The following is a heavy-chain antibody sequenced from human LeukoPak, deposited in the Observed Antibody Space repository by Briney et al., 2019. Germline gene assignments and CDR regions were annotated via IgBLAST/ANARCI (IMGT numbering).Heavy chain of an antibody. Sequence: GGSLRLSCAASGFIFSTYTMSWVRQAPGKGLEWVSAISVSGGSTYYADSVKGRFTISRDNSKNTLYLQMNSLRAEDTAVYYCAKSPGLLWFGELWASRWFDPWGQGTLVTVSS. CDR2: ISVSGGST. V-gene: IGHV3-23*01. CDR1: GFIFSTYT. D-gene: IGHD3-10*01. CDR3: AKSPGLLWFGELWASRWFDP. J-gene: IGHJ5*02.